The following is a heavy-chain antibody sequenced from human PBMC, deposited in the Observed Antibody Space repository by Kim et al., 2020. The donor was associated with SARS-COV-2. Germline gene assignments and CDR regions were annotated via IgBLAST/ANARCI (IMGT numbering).Heavy chain of an antibody. CDR1: GGSISSYY. J-gene: IGHJ6*02. Sequence: SETLSLTCTVSGGSISSYYWSWIRQPPGKGLEWIGYIYYSGSTNYNPSLKSRVTISVDTSKNQFSLKLSSVTAADTAVYYCAGQTRVYGMDGWGQGAT. CDR3: AGQTRVYGMDG. CDR2: IYYSGST. V-gene: IGHV4-59*08.